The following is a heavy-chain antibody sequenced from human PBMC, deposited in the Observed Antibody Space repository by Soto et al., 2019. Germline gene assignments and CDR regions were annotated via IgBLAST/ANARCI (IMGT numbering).Heavy chain of an antibody. CDR2: IYHSGST. J-gene: IGHJ6*02. CDR3: ASQASPYYYYGMDV. V-gene: IGHV4-4*02. CDR1: GGSISSSNW. Sequence: SETLSLTCAVSGGSISSSNWWSWVRQPPGKGLEWIGEIYHSGSTNYNPSLKSRVTISVDTSKNQFSLKLSSVTAADTAVYYCASQASPYYYYGMDVWGQGTTVTVSS.